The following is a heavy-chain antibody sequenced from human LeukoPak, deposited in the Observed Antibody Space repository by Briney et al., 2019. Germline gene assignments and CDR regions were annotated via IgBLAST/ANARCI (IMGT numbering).Heavy chain of an antibody. D-gene: IGHD6-6*01. V-gene: IGHV3-23*01. CDR3: AKDKGDYTSSSSSYNWFDS. CDR1: GFTFSSYA. Sequence: GGSLRLSCAASGFTFSSYAMSWVRQAPGKGLEWVSAISGSGGSTYYPDSVRGRFTISRDNPKNTLYLQISSLRAEDTALYYCAKDKGDYTSSSSSYNWFDSWGQGTLVTVSS. CDR2: ISGSGGST. J-gene: IGHJ5*01.